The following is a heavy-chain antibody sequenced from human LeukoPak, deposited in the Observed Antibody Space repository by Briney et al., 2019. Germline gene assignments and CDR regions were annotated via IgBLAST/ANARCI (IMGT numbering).Heavy chain of an antibody. CDR2: ISSSSSYI. CDR3: ARDIAAVGTGY. V-gene: IGHV3-21*01. D-gene: IGHD6-13*01. Sequence: GGSLRLSCAASGFTFSSYSMNWVRQAPGKGLEWVSSISSSSSYIYYADSVKGRFTISRDNAKNSLYLQMNSLRAEDTAVYYCARDIAAVGTGYWGQGTLVTVSS. J-gene: IGHJ4*02. CDR1: GFTFSSYS.